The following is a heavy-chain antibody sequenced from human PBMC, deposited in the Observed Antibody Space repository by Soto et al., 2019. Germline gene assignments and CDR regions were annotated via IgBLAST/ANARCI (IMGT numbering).Heavy chain of an antibody. CDR2: IIPIFGTA. D-gene: IGHD2-15*01. J-gene: IGHJ5*02. CDR1: GGTFSSYA. Sequence: ASVKVSCKASGGTFSSYAISWVRQAPGQGLEWMGGIIPIFGTANYAQKFQGRVTITADKSTSTAYMELSSLRSEDTAVYYCARGGICSDGSCYSNNWFDPWGQGTLVTVSS. V-gene: IGHV1-69*06. CDR3: ARGGICSDGSCYSNNWFDP.